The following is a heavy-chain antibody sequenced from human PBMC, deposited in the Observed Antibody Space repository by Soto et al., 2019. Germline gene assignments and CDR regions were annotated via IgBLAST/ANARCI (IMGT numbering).Heavy chain of an antibody. CDR3: VRERIHVFPY. CDR1: GFTFSSQA. Sequence: QVQLVESGGGVVQPGRSLRLSCAASGFTFSSQAMHWIRQAPGKGLEWVAVIWYDGGNKYYADSVKGRFTTSRDNSQNTLFLQMNSLTADDTAIYYCVRERIHVFPYWGQGTLVTVSS. D-gene: IGHD3-10*02. CDR2: IWYDGGNK. J-gene: IGHJ4*02. V-gene: IGHV3-33*01.